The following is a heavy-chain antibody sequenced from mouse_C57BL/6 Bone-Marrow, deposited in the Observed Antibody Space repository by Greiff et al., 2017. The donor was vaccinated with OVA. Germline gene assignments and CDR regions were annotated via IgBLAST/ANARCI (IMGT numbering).Heavy chain of an antibody. CDR1: GYSFTGYY. D-gene: IGHD1-1*01. J-gene: IGHJ1*03. CDR3: ARSGDYYGSWYFDV. CDR2: INPSTGGT. V-gene: IGHV1-42*01. Sequence: VQLQQSGPELVKPGASVKISCKASGYSFTGYYMNWVKQSPEKSLEWIGEINPSTGGTTYNQKFKAKATLTVDKSSSTAYMQLKSLTSEDSAVYYCARSGDYYGSWYFDVWGTGTTVTVSS.